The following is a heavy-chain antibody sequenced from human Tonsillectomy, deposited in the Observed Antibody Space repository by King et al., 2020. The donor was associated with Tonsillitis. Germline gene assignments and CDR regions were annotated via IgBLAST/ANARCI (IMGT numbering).Heavy chain of an antibody. V-gene: IGHV1-2*02. CDR2: IIPNSGGT. CDR3: ARGSGGFDY. Sequence: QLVQSGAEVKKPGASVKVSCKASVYTFTVYYIHWVRQAPGQGLEWMGWIIPNSGGTNYTQKFQGRVTMTRDTPITTAYMELTSLRSDDTAVYYCARGSGGFDYWGQGTLVTVSS. D-gene: IGHD6-25*01. J-gene: IGHJ4*02. CDR1: VYTFTVYY.